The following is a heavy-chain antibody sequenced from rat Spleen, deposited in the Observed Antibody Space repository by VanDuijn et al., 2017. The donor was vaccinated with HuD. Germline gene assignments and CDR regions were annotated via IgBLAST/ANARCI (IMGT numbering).Heavy chain of an antibody. D-gene: IGHD1-1*01. V-gene: IGHV5-31*01. CDR2: ITNFAGRT. Sequence: EVQLVESGGGLVQPGRSLKLSCVASGFTFNNYWMTWIRQSPGKGLEWVASITNFAGRTHYPDSVKGRFTISRDNAKNSQYLQMDSLRSEDTATYYCARHEADYTSYFDFWGQGVMVTVSS. CDR1: GFTFNNYW. CDR3: ARHEADYTSYFDF. J-gene: IGHJ2*01.